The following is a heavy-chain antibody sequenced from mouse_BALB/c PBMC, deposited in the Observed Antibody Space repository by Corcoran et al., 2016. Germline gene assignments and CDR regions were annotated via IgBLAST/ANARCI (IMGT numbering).Heavy chain of an antibody. J-gene: IGHJ3*01. V-gene: IGHV14-1*02. CDR1: GFNIKDYY. CDR2: IDPENGNT. CDR3: ALYGSWCAY. Sequence: EVQLQQSGAELVRPGALVKLSCKASGFNIKDYYMHWVKQRPEQGLEWIGWIDPENGNTIYDPKFQGKASITADTSSNTAYLQLSSLTSEDTAVYYCALYGSWCAYWGQGTLVTVSA. D-gene: IGHD2-1*01.